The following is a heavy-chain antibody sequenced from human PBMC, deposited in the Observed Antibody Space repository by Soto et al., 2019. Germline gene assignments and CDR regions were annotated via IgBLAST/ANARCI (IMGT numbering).Heavy chain of an antibody. CDR2: INPNSGGT. V-gene: IGHV1-2*04. CDR3: ARVLGDYDSSGPSDYYGMDV. J-gene: IGHJ6*02. Sequence: ASVKVSCKASGYTFTGYYMHWVRQAPGQGLEWMGWINPNSGGTNYAQTFQGWVTMTRDTSISTAYMELSRLRSDDTAVYYCARVLGDYDSSGPSDYYGMDVWGQGTTVTVSS. D-gene: IGHD3-22*01. CDR1: GYTFTGYY.